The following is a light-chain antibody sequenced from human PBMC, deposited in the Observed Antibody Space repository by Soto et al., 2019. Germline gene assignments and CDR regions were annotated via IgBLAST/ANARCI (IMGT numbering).Light chain of an antibody. J-gene: IGKJ1*01. CDR1: QSLLHSDGKTY. Sequence: DIVMTQTPLSLPVPPGQPASISGKSSQSLLHSDGKTYLYWYLQKKGQTPQILIYEVSNRFSGMPDRFSGSWSGTDCTLQISRVEAEDVWVYYCMQGGYWPWTFGQGTKVDIK. CDR2: EVS. V-gene: IGKV2-29*03. CDR3: MQGGYWPWT.